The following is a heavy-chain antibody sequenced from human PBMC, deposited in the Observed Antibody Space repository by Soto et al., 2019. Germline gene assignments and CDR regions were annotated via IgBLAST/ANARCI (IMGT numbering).Heavy chain of an antibody. Sequence: DVQLLESGGGLVQPGGSLRLSCAASGFTFGTDAMTWVRQAPGKGLEWVSTIVGRGASTYYADSVKGRFTISRDNPKTTLDLQMNSLRAEDTAVYYCAKDLPRELLPTGFDSWGQGTLVTVSS. CDR2: IVGRGAST. D-gene: IGHD1-26*01. J-gene: IGHJ5*01. V-gene: IGHV3-23*01. CDR3: AKDLPRELLPTGFDS. CDR1: GFTFGTDA.